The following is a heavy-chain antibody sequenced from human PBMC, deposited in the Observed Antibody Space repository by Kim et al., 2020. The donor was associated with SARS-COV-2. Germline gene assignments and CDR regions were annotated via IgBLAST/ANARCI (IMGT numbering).Heavy chain of an antibody. D-gene: IGHD1-26*01. Sequence: SETLSLTCTVSGGSISSSSYYWGWIRQPPGKGLEWIGSIYYSGSTYYNPSLKSRVTISVDTSKNQFSLKLSSVTAADTAVYYCARRFLVGATGTGGDYFDYWGQGTLVTVSS. V-gene: IGHV4-39*01. CDR1: GGSISSSSYY. CDR2: IYYSGST. J-gene: IGHJ4*02. CDR3: ARRFLVGATGTGGDYFDY.